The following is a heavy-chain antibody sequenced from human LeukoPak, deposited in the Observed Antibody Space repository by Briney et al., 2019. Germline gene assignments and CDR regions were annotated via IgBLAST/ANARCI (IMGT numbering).Heavy chain of an antibody. J-gene: IGHJ4*02. D-gene: IGHD3-3*01. CDR3: AREGPYDFWSGYLDY. V-gene: IGHV4-59*01. CDR1: GGSLSSYY. CDR2: IYYSGST. Sequence: SETLSLTCTVSGGSLSSYYWSWIRQPPGKGLEWIGYIYYSGSTNYNPSLKSRVTISVDTSKNQFSLKLSSVTAADTAAYYCAREGPYDFWSGYLDYWGQGTLVTVSS.